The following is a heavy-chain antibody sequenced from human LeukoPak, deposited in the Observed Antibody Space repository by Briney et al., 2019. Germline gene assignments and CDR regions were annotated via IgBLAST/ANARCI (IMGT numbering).Heavy chain of an antibody. J-gene: IGHJ4*02. D-gene: IGHD2-15*01. CDR2: IHPNSGGT. Sequence: ASVKVSCKASGHTFTAYYVHWVRQAPGQGPEWMGWIHPNSGGTKYAQNFQGRVTMTRDTSITTAYMELSSLRSDDTAVYYCARGDIYWDYWGQGTQVTVSS. CDR3: ARGDIYWDY. V-gene: IGHV1-2*02. CDR1: GHTFTAYY.